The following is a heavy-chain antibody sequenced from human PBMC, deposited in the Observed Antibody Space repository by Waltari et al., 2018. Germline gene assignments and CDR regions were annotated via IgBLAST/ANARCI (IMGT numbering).Heavy chain of an antibody. V-gene: IGHV1-69*08. Sequence: QVQLVQSGAEVKKPGSSVKVSCKASGGTFSSYAISWVRQAPGQGLEWMGRILPIVGTANYAQKFQGRVTITADKSTSTAYMELSSLRSEDTAVYYCARDADLTGSASGIGVWGQGTTVTVSS. D-gene: IGHD3-9*01. CDR1: GGTFSSYA. CDR3: ARDADLTGSASGIGV. CDR2: ILPIVGTA. J-gene: IGHJ6*02.